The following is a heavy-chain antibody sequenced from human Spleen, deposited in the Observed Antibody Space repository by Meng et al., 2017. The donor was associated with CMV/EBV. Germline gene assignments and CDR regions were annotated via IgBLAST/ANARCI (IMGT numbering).Heavy chain of an antibody. D-gene: IGHD5-24*01. J-gene: IGHJ5*02. Sequence: ASACTFINEGSNWVRQATVQGLEWMGIIIPNVDITIYAQKFQGRVTISSEISTITVYMDLISLRSEDTAVYYCSIEGDGNKLFWFDPWGQGTLVTVS. CDR2: IIPNVDIT. CDR1: ACTFINEG. V-gene: IGHV1-69*04. CDR3: SIEGDGNKLFWFDP.